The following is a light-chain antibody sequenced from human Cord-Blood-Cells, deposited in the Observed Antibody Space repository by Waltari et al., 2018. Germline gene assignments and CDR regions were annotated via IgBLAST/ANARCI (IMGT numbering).Light chain of an antibody. CDR2: EVS. Sequence: HSAPSQPAPGPGFPGQSTTISCAGTSSVVGRYNLVPWYQQQPGKAPKLRIYEVSKRPSGVSNRFSGTKSSNTASLTIAGLQAEDEADYYCCSYAGSSTWVFGGGTKLTVL. CDR1: SSVVGRYNL. J-gene: IGLJ3*02. V-gene: IGLV2-23*02. CDR3: CSYAGSSTWV.